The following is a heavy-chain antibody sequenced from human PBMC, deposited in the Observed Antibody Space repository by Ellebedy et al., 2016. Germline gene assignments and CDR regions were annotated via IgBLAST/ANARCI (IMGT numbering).Heavy chain of an antibody. V-gene: IGHV3-74*01. CDR2: INGDGSST. CDR1: GFTFSSHW. CDR3: AKGGVWDYYFDY. J-gene: IGHJ4*02. Sequence: GESLKISCAASGFTFSSHWMHWVRQAPGKGLVWVSRINGDGSSTAYAGSVKGRFTISRDNSKNTLYLQMNSLRAEDTAVYYCAKGGVWDYYFDYWGQGTLVTVSS. D-gene: IGHD3-16*01.